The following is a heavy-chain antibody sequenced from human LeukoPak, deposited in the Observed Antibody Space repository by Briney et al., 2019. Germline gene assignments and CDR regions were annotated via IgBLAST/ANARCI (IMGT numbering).Heavy chain of an antibody. CDR1: GFPFSGSA. Sequence: GGSLRLSCAASGFPFSGSAMHWVRQASGKGLEWVGRIKRKTDGGTTDYAAPEKGRFTISRDDSKNTLYLQMNSLKTEDTAVCYCTVRPFYDSSGFDAFDIWGQGTMVTVSS. J-gene: IGHJ3*02. CDR2: IKRKTDGGTT. V-gene: IGHV3-15*01. CDR3: TVRPFYDSSGFDAFDI. D-gene: IGHD3-22*01.